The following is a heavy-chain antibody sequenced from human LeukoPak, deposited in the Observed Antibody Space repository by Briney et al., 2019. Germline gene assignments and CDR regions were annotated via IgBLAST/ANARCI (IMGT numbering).Heavy chain of an antibody. V-gene: IGHV1-69*05. D-gene: IGHD6-13*01. CDR1: GGTFSSYA. CDR3: ARERSSSDFDY. Sequence: WSSMKVSCKASGGTFSSYAISWVRQAPGQGLEWMGRIIPIFGTANYAQKFQGRVTITTDESTSTAYMELSSLRSEDTAVYYCARERSSSDFDYWGQGTLVTVSS. CDR2: IIPIFGTA. J-gene: IGHJ4*02.